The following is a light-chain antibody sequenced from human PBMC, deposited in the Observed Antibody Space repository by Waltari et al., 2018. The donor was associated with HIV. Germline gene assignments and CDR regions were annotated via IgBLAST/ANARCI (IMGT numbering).Light chain of an antibody. CDR3: HQYNSWPPRYT. Sequence: EIAMTQSPATLSLSPGERAILSCRASQSVASSLAWYQQKPGQAPRPLIYGASTRAAGIPGRFSGSGSGTEFTLTISSLQSEDSAIYFCHQYNSWPPRYTFGQGTKLEI. V-gene: IGKV3-15*01. J-gene: IGKJ2*01. CDR2: GAS. CDR1: QSVASS.